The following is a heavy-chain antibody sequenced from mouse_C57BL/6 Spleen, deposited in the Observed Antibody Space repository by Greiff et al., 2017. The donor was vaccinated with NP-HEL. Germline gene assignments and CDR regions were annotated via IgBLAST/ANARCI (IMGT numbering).Heavy chain of an antibody. Sequence: QVQLKESGAELVKPGASVKISCKASGYAFSSYWMNWVKQRPGKGLEWIGQIYPGDGDTNYNGKFKGKATLTADKSSSTAYMQLSSLTSEDSAVYFCAREDYSNYEWFAYWGQGTLVTVSA. CDR1: GYAFSSYW. V-gene: IGHV1-80*01. CDR2: IYPGDGDT. CDR3: AREDYSNYEWFAY. J-gene: IGHJ3*01. D-gene: IGHD2-5*01.